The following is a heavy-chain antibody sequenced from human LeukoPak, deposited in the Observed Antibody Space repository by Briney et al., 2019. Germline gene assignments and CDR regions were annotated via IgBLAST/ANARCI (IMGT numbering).Heavy chain of an antibody. CDR1: GGTFSSYT. CDR3: ARDLVLTIFGVVTDYWDA. V-gene: IGHV1-69*04. D-gene: IGHD3-3*01. J-gene: IGHJ6*03. CDR2: IIPILGIA. Sequence: SVKVSCKASGGTFSSYTISWVRQAPGQGLEWMGRIIPILGIANYAQKFQGRVTITADKSTSTAYMELSSLRSEDTAVYYCARDLVLTIFGVVTDYWDAWGKGTTVTVSS.